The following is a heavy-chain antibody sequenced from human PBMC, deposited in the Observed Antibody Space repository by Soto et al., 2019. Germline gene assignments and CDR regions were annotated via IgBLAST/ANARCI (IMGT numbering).Heavy chain of an antibody. V-gene: IGHV1-18*01. CDR3: AAFSIAPADPYGMDG. CDR2: ISAYNGNT. Sequence: QVQLVQSGAEVKKPGASVKVSCKASGYTFTSYGISWVRQAPGQGLEWMGWISAYNGNTNYAQKLQGRVTMTTDTSTRTAYMELRSLRPDDTAVYYRAAFSIAPADPYGMDGWGKGTTVTVSS. J-gene: IGHJ6*04. CDR1: GYTFTSYG. D-gene: IGHD6-13*01.